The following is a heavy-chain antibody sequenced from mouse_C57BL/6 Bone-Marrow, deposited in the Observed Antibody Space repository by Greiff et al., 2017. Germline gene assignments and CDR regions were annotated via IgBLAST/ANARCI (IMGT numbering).Heavy chain of an antibody. CDR1: GFTFSDFY. CDR2: SRNKANDDTT. J-gene: IGHJ4*01. Sequence: EVKVVESGGGLVQSGRSLRLSCATSGFTFSDFYMEWVRQAPGKGLEWIAASRNKANDDTTEYSASVKGRFIVSRDTSQSILYLQMNALIAEDTASYYCARVAGFSGSYYAMDYWGQVTSVTVSS. D-gene: IGHD3-1*01. CDR3: ARVAGFSGSYYAMDY. V-gene: IGHV7-1*01.